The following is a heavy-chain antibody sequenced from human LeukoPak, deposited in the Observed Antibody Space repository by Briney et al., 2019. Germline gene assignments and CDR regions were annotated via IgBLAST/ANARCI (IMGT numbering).Heavy chain of an antibody. CDR3: ARLRAWLGYCISTSCHGYFDY. CDR2: ISYSGNT. CDR1: GGSITSTTYF. Sequence: SETLSLTCTVPGGSITSTTYFWGWVRQPPGRDLEWLGTISYSGNTYYNPSLKSRLTLSVDTSKNQFSLNLNSVTAADTAIYYCARLRAWLGYCISTSCHGYFDYWAQGTLVTVSS. V-gene: IGHV4-39*01. D-gene: IGHD2-2*01. J-gene: IGHJ4*02.